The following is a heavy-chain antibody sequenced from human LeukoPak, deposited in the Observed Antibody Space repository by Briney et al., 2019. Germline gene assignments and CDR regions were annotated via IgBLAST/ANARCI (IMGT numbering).Heavy chain of an antibody. J-gene: IGHJ4*02. V-gene: IGHV3-53*01. CDR3: ARGMDYGDYEPARSFDY. Sequence: GGSLGLSCAASGFTVSSNYMSWVRQAPGKGLEWVSVIYSGGSTYYADSVKGRFTISRDNSKNTLYLQMNSLRAEDTAVYYCARGMDYGDYEPARSFDYWGQGTLVTVSS. CDR1: GFTVSSNY. CDR2: IYSGGST. D-gene: IGHD4-17*01.